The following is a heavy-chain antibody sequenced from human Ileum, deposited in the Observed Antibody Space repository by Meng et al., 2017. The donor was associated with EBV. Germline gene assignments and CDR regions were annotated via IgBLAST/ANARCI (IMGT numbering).Heavy chain of an antibody. D-gene: IGHD5-24*01. J-gene: IGHJ4*02. CDR1: RASTTNGHHT. CDR3: AKMEKMAVGC. V-gene: IGHV4-39*01. CDR2: VYYSGTT. Sequence: QLHPQGSGPGPYEPPGSLSPTVQVSRASTTNGHHTWGCGRQPPGKGMEWIGSVYYSGTTYYTPSLNNRVTISIDTSNNQFSLKVRSVTAADTAVYYCAKMEKMAVGCWGQGTLVTVSS.